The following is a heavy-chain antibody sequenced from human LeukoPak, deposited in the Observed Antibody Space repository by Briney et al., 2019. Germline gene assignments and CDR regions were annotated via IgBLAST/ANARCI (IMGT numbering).Heavy chain of an antibody. CDR2: ITGGHYAT. D-gene: IGHD4-17*01. Sequence: GGSLRLSCAASGFSFSSFAMTWVRQAPGKGLEWVSSITGGHYATYNTDSVKGRFTISRDNAKNTLYLQMNSLRADDTAIYYCTKDPNGDYIGAFDPWGQGTLVTVSS. CDR1: GFSFSSFA. J-gene: IGHJ5*02. CDR3: TKDPNGDYIGAFDP. V-gene: IGHV3-23*01.